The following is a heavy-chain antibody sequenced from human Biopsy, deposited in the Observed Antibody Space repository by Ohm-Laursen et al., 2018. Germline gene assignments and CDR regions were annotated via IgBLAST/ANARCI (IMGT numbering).Heavy chain of an antibody. CDR2: IFYDGSNT. CDR3: AKGGYCTTSSCYMDLDY. J-gene: IGHJ4*02. V-gene: IGHV3-30*18. Sequence: SLRLSCAASGFTFNNYGMQWVRQAPGKGLEWVAFIFYDGSNTYYADSVKGRFTISRDNSRDTLYLQMSSLRAEDAAVYYCAKGGYCTTSSCYMDLDYWGQGTLVTVSS. D-gene: IGHD2-2*02. CDR1: GFTFNNYG.